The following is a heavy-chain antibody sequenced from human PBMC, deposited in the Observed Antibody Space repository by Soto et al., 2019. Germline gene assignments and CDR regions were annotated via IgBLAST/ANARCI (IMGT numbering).Heavy chain of an antibody. CDR2: VSHSGGS. J-gene: IGHJ4*02. CDR3: TRLRYGGAFDY. V-gene: IGHV4-4*08. CDR1: DASLTSDF. D-gene: IGHD4-17*01. Sequence: SETLSLTCTVSDASLTSDFWNWIRRPPGKGLEWEWIGYVSHSGGSNQNPSLKSRVAVSLDTSKNQFSLRLSSVTAADTAVYYCTRLRYGGAFDYWGQGALVTVSS.